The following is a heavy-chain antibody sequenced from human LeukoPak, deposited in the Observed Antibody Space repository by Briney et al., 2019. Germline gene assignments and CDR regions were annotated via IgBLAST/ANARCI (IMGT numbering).Heavy chain of an antibody. V-gene: IGHV4-34*01. CDR1: GGSFSGYY. J-gene: IGHJ6*02. Sequence: SETLSLTCAVYGGSFSGYYWSWIRRPPGKGLEWIGEINHSGSTNYNPSLKSRVTISVDTSKNQFSLKLSSVTAADTAVYYCASFRFLEWSYYYYGMDVWGQGTTVTVSS. D-gene: IGHD3-3*01. CDR2: INHSGST. CDR3: ASFRFLEWSYYYYGMDV.